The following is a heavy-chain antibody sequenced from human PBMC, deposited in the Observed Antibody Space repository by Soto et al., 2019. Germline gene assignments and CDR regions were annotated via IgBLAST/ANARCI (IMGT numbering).Heavy chain of an antibody. CDR2: VYSSGSA. CDR1: GASISSSRYY. D-gene: IGHD3-9*01. CDR3: ANDYNILTGSYLIDY. J-gene: IGHJ4*02. V-gene: IGHV4-39*01. Sequence: PSETLSLTCTVSGASISSSRYYWGWIRQPPGKGLEWIGSVYSSGSAYYNPSLQSRVTMSVDTAKNQFSLRLSYMTAADTAVYYCANDYNILTGSYLIDYWGQGILVTVSS.